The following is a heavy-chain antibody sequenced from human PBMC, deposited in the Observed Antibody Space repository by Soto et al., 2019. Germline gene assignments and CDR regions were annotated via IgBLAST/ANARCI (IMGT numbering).Heavy chain of an antibody. V-gene: IGHV4-59*13. CDR2: IFHSGNA. J-gene: IGHJ4*01. Sequence: PSETLSLTCTVSGGSIRNVYWSWIRQAPGKGLEWIGFIFHSGNAKYNPSLKSRVTISVDTSKSQFSLSLDSVTAADTAVYFCARAHAPTLPFDYWGQGTLVTVSS. CDR3: ARAHAPTLPFDY. D-gene: IGHD2-15*01. CDR1: GGSIRNVY.